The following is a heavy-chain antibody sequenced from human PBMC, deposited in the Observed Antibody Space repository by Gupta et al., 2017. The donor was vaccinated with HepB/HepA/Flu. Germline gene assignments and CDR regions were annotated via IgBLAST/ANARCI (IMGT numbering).Heavy chain of an antibody. D-gene: IGHD1-1*01. CDR1: GDSISPYY. Sequence: VQLPESGPRLVKPSETLSLTCIVSGDSISPYYGSWIRQPPGKGLEWLAYIADRGTTGYSPSLKSRLTISVDTSKNAISRRVSSVTAADTAGYCCVKSPGISTWFDTWGQGTWVTVSS. V-gene: IGHV4-59*01. J-gene: IGHJ5*02. CDR2: IADRGTT. CDR3: VKSPGISTWFDT.